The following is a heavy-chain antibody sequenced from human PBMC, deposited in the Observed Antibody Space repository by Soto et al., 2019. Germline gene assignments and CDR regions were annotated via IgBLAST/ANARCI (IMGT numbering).Heavy chain of an antibody. D-gene: IGHD4-4*01. CDR3: AHRRGDYIHYGGWAFDH. CDR1: GFSLSTSGVG. V-gene: IGHV2-5*02. Sequence: QITLKESGPTLVKPTQTLTLTCTFSGFSLSTSGVGVDWIRQPPGKALEWLALVYWDDDKRYSPSLKSRLTSSKASSKSPVVLTMTAMDPVDTATYHCAHRRGDYIHYGGWAFDHWRQGTLVTVSS. CDR2: VYWDDDK. J-gene: IGHJ4*02.